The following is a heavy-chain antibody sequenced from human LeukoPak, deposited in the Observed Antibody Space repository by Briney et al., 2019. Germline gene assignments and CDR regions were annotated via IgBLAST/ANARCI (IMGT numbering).Heavy chain of an antibody. CDR2: ISGSGGST. CDR1: GFTFSSYA. CDR3: AKDMYYYDSSGYYYPLYFDY. Sequence: GGSLRLSCAASGFTFSSYAMSWVRQAPGKGLEWVSAISGSGGSTYYADSVKGRFTISRDNSKNTLYLQMNSLRAEDTAVYYCAKDMYYYDSSGYYYPLYFDYWGQGTLVTVSS. V-gene: IGHV3-23*01. D-gene: IGHD3-22*01. J-gene: IGHJ4*02.